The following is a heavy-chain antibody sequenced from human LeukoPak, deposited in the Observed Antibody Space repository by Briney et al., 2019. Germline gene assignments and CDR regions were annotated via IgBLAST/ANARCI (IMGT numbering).Heavy chain of an antibody. Sequence: SQTLSLTCTVSGGSISSGGYYWSWIRQHPGKGLEWIGYIYYSGSTDYNPSLKSRVTISVDMSKNQFSLKLSSVTAADTAVYFCARETFNSGLDYWGQGILVTVSS. V-gene: IGHV4-31*03. J-gene: IGHJ4*02. D-gene: IGHD4-23*01. CDR3: ARETFNSGLDY. CDR1: GGSISSGGYY. CDR2: IYYSGST.